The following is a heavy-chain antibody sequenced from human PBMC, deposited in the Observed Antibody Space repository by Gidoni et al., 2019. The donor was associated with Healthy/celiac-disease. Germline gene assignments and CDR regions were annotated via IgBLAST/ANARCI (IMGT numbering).Heavy chain of an antibody. Sequence: QVQLVQSGAEVKKPGSSVKVSCKASGGTFSSYTISWVRQAPGQGLELMGRIIPILGIANYAQKFQGRVTITADKSTSTAYMELSSLRSEDTAVYYCASIKSVGRSRSYFYYYYGMDVWGQGTTVTVSS. V-gene: IGHV1-69*02. D-gene: IGHD3-10*01. CDR2: IIPILGIA. CDR3: ASIKSVGRSRSYFYYYYGMDV. J-gene: IGHJ6*02. CDR1: GGTFSSYT.